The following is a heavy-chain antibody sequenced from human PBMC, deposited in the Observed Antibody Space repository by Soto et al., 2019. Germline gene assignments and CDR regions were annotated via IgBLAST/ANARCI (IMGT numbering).Heavy chain of an antibody. CDR1: GYSFTSYW. D-gene: IGHD2-15*01. V-gene: IGHV5-10-1*01. CDR3: ARQGWYCSGGSCYRWFDP. J-gene: IGHJ5*02. Sequence: GESLKISCKGSGYSFTSYWISWVRQMPGKGLEWMGRIDPSDSYTNYSPSFQGHVTISADKSISTAYLQWSSLKASDTAMYYCARQGWYCSGGSCYRWFDPWGQGTLVTVSS. CDR2: IDPSDSYT.